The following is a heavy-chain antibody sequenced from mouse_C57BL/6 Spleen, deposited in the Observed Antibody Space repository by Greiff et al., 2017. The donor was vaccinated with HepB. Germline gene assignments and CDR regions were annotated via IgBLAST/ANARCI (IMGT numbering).Heavy chain of an antibody. J-gene: IGHJ4*01. Sequence: QVKLQQPGAELVKPGASVKLSCKASGYTFTSYWMQWVKQRPGQGLEWIGEINPTNSYTNYNQKLKGKTTLTVDKTSSKAYMQLSSLTSEDSAVYYYAGSTGNYTMDYWGQGTSVTVSS. CDR1: GYTFTSYW. V-gene: IGHV1-50*01. CDR2: INPTNSYT. CDR3: AGSTGNYTMDY.